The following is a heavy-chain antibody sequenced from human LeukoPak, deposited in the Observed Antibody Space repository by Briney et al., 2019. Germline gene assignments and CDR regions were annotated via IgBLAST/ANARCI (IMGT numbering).Heavy chain of an antibody. CDR1: GFTFSNYG. CDR2: IWYDGSKT. V-gene: IGHV3-33*01. D-gene: IGHD1-26*01. Sequence: PGRSLRLSCTASGFTFSNYGMHWVRQGPGKGLEWVAFIWYDGSKTYYADSVKGRFTISRDNSKNTLYLQMNSLRAEDTAVYYCARVVDSGSPVDYWGQGTLVTVSS. J-gene: IGHJ4*02. CDR3: ARVVDSGSPVDY.